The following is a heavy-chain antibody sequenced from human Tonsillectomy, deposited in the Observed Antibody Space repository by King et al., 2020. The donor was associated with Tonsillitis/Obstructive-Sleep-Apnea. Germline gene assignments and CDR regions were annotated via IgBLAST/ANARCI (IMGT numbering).Heavy chain of an antibody. CDR3: ARGHLGYCRSTSCYPAY. J-gene: IGHJ3*01. CDR1: GGSFSGYY. D-gene: IGHD2-2*03. Sequence: VQLQQWGAGLLKPSETLSLTCAVYGGSFSGYYWSWIRQPPGKGLEWIGEIIHSGTTDYNPSLKSRVTISVDTSKNQFSLKLSSVTAADTAVYYCARGHLGYCRSTSCYPAYWGQGTMVTVSS. CDR2: IIHSGTT. V-gene: IGHV4-34*01.